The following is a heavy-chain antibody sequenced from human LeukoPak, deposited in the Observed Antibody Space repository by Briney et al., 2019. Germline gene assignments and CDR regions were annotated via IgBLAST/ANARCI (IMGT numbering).Heavy chain of an antibody. V-gene: IGHV5-51*01. Sequence: GESLKISCKGSGYSFTSYWIGWVRQMPGKGLEWMGIIYPGDSDTRYSPSFQGQVTISADKSISTTYLQWSSLKASDTAMYYCARHVAYYHDSSGYYPNYYYGMDVWGQGTTVTVSS. J-gene: IGHJ6*02. CDR1: GYSFTSYW. CDR3: ARHVAYYHDSSGYYPNYYYGMDV. D-gene: IGHD3-22*01. CDR2: IYPGDSDT.